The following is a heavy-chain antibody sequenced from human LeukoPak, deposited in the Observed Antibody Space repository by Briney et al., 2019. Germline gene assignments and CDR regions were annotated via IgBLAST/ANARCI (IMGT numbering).Heavy chain of an antibody. Sequence: PGGPLRLSCAASGFTFSSYWMRWVRQVPGKGLVWVSRINSDGSSTSYADSVKGRFTISRDNAKNTLYVQMNSLRAEDTAVYYCSTGSGHAFDIWGRGTMVTVSS. J-gene: IGHJ3*02. CDR2: INSDGSST. CDR1: GFTFSSYW. CDR3: STGSGHAFDI. D-gene: IGHD3-10*01. V-gene: IGHV3-74*01.